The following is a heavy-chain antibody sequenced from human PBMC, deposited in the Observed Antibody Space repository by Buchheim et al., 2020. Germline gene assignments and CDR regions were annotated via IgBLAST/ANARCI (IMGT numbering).Heavy chain of an antibody. Sequence: QVQLVESGGGVVQPGTSLRLSCAASGFSFSSYGMHWVRQAPGKGLEWVAVISYDGSNKYYADSVKGRFTISRDNSKNTLYLQMNSLRAEDTAVYYCAKGLDYWGQGTL. CDR1: GFSFSSYG. V-gene: IGHV3-30*18. J-gene: IGHJ4*02. CDR3: AKGLDY. CDR2: ISYDGSNK.